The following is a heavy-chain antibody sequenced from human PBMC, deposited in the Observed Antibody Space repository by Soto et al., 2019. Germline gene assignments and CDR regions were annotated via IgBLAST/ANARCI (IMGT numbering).Heavy chain of an antibody. V-gene: IGHV4-39*01. CDR2: IYHTGNA. Sequence: QLQLQESGPGQVKSSETLSLTCSVSGDSISNSRFYWAWIRQPPGEGLEWIGSIYHTGNAYYNPYLKPRVTISVDTSKNQFSLKLTSVTAADAALYSCARDFFDSSDYTTIWFDPWGQGTLVTVSS. D-gene: IGHD3-22*01. CDR3: ARDFFDSSDYTTIWFDP. CDR1: GDSISNSRFY. J-gene: IGHJ5*02.